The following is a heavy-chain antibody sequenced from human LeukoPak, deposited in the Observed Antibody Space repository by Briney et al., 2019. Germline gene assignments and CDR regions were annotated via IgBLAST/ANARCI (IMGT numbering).Heavy chain of an antibody. CDR2: INSDGSST. V-gene: IGHV3-74*01. D-gene: IGHD3-22*01. CDR1: GFTFSSYW. CDR3: ARVPVYYYDSSGYPILLFDAFDI. J-gene: IGHJ3*02. Sequence: PGGSLRLSCAASGFTFSSYWMHWVRQAPGKGLVWVSRINSDGSSTSYADSVKGRFTISRDNAKNTLYLQMNSLRAEDTAVYYCARVPVYYYDSSGYPILLFDAFDIWGQGTMVTVSS.